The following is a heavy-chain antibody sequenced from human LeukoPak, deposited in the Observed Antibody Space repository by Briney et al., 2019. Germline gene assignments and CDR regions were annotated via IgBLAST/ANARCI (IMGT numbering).Heavy chain of an antibody. CDR3: AKEPGETSLFVVDY. CDR1: GFTFSTYG. V-gene: IGHV3-30*18. J-gene: IGHJ4*02. CDR2: ISYDGSHK. D-gene: IGHD3-10*01. Sequence: GGSLRLSCAASGFTFSTYGVHWVRQAPGKGLEWVAVISYDGSHKYYADSVKGRFTVSRDNSKNTLYLQMNSLRAEDTAVYYCAKEPGETSLFVVDYWGQGTLVTVSS.